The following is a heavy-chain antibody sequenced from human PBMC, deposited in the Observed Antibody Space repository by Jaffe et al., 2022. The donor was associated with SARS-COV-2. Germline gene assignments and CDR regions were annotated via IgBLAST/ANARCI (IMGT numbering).Heavy chain of an antibody. CDR1: GFTFSSYW. Sequence: EVQLVESGGGLVQPGGSLRLSCAASGFTFSSYWMSWVRQAPGKGLEWVANIKQDGSEKYYVDSVKGRFTISRDNAKNSLYLQMNSLRAEDTAVYYCARDGRSSWYRAPGYYYYMDVWGKGTTVTVSS. V-gene: IGHV3-7*01. CDR2: IKQDGSEK. D-gene: IGHD6-13*01. CDR3: ARDGRSSWYRAPGYYYYMDV. J-gene: IGHJ6*03.